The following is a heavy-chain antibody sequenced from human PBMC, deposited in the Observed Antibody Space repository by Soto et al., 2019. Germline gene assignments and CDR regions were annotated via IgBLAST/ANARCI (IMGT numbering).Heavy chain of an antibody. CDR3: ARITGSYYAFDY. V-gene: IGHV1-69*13. CDR2: IIPIFGTA. CDR1: GGTFSSYA. Sequence: GASVKVSCKASGGTFSSYAISWVRQAPGQGLEWMGGIIPIFGTANYAQKFQGRVTITADESTSTAYMELSSLRSGDTAVYYCARITGSYYAFDYWGQGTLVTVSS. D-gene: IGHD1-26*01. J-gene: IGHJ4*02.